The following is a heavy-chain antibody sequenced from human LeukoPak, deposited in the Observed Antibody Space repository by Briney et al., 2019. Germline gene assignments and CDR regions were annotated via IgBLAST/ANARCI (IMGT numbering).Heavy chain of an antibody. CDR2: IIPIFGTA. CDR1: GGTFSSYA. CDR3: ARGQWLRPYYYYGMDV. J-gene: IGHJ6*04. V-gene: IGHV1-69*06. Sequence: EASVKVSCKASGGTFSSYAISWVRQAPGQGLEWMGRIIPIFGTANYAQKFQGRVTITADKSTSTAYMELSSLRSEDTAVYYCARGQWLRPYYYYGMDVWGKGTTVTVSS. D-gene: IGHD5-12*01.